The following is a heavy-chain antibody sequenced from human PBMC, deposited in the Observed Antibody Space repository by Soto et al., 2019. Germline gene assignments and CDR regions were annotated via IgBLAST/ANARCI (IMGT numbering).Heavy chain of an antibody. D-gene: IGHD3-10*01. CDR2: ISYDGSNK. CDR3: AGMVRGVISPFDY. J-gene: IGHJ4*02. V-gene: IGHV3-30*03. CDR1: GFTFSSYG. Sequence: ESGGGVVQPGRSLRLSCAASGFTFSSYGMHWVRQAPGKGLEWVAVISYDGSNKYYADSVKGRFTISRDNSKNTLYLQMNSLRAEDTAVYYCAGMVRGVISPFDYWGQGTLVTVSS.